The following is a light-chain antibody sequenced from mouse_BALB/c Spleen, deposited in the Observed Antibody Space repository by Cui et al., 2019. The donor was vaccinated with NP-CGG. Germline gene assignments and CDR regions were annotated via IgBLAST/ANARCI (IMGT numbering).Light chain of an antibody. Sequence: QAVVTQESALTTSPGETVTPTCRSSTGAVTTSHYANWVQEKPDHLFTGLIGGTNNRAPGVPARFSGSLIGGKAALTITGAQTEDEAIYFCALWYSNHWVFGGGTKLTVL. V-gene: IGLV1*01. J-gene: IGLJ1*01. CDR1: TGAVTTSHY. CDR2: GTN. CDR3: ALWYSNHWV.